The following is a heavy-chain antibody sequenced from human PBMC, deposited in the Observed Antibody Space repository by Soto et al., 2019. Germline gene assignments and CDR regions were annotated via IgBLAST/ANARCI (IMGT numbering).Heavy chain of an antibody. Sequence: GGSLRLSFPASGFTFSSYRLSGVRQAPGKGLEWVANIKQDGSEKYYVVSVKGRFTISRDNAKNSVYLLMNSLRAEDTAVYYCAKGWYHDYWGQGT. CDR1: GFTFSSYR. CDR2: IKQDGSEK. J-gene: IGHJ4*02. V-gene: IGHV3-7*01. D-gene: IGHD2-15*01. CDR3: AKGWYHDY.